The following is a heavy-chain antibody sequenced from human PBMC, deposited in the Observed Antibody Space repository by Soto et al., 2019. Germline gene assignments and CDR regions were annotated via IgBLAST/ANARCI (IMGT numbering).Heavy chain of an antibody. CDR2: ISWNSGSI. Sequence: EVQLVESGGGLVQPGRSLRLSCAASGFTFDDYAMHWVRQAPGKGLEWVSGISWNSGSIGYADSVKGRFTIYRDNAKNSLYLQMNNLRAEVTALYYCAKDLYRSGSYYYFDDWCQGTLVTVSS. CDR3: AKDLYRSGSYYYFDD. V-gene: IGHV3-9*01. D-gene: IGHD3-10*01. CDR1: GFTFDDYA. J-gene: IGHJ4*02.